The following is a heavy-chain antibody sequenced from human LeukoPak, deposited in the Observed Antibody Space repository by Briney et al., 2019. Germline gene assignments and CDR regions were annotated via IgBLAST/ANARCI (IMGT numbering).Heavy chain of an antibody. J-gene: IGHJ1*01. CDR3: ARGHGEQHLVPGYFQH. CDR1: GFTFSSYG. V-gene: IGHV3-30*02. Sequence: PGGSLRLSCAASGFTFSSYGMHWVRQAPGKGLEWVAFIRYDGSNKYYADSVKGRFAISRDNSKNTLYLQMNSLRGEDTAVYYCARGHGEQHLVPGYFQHWGQGTLVTVSS. D-gene: IGHD6-13*01. CDR2: IRYDGSNK.